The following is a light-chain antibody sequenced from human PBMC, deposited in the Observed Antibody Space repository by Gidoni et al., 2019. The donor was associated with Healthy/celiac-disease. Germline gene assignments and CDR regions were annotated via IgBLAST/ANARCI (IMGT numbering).Light chain of an antibody. CDR1: QSVSSY. V-gene: IGKV3-11*01. J-gene: IGKJ2*01. CDR3: QQRSNAYT. CDR2: DAS. Sequence: EIVLTQSPATLSLSPGERATLSCRASQSVSSYLAWYQQKPGQAPRLPIYDASNRATGIPARFSGSGSGTDFTLTISSLETEDFAVYYCQQRSNAYTFGQGTKLEIK.